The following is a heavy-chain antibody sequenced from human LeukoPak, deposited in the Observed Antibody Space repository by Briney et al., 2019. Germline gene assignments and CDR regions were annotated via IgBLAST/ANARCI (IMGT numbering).Heavy chain of an antibody. D-gene: IGHD5-24*01. J-gene: IGHJ4*02. Sequence: PSETLSLTCAVSGGSLRRHFWAWIRQPPGMGLEWIGEINLVGITTYNKSLGGRASISMDTSNNQFSLTLQSVTAADTALYFCARFTTADEDGSAFDHWGQGSLVIVSS. CDR2: INLVGIT. CDR1: GGSLRRHF. CDR3: ARFTTADEDGSAFDH. V-gene: IGHV4-34*01.